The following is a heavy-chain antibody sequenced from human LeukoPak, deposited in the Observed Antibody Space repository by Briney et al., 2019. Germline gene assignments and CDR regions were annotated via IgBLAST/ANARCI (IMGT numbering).Heavy chain of an antibody. D-gene: IGHD2-2*02. CDR2: IYYSGST. CDR3: ARRGFVVVPAAIDSYYYYYMDV. CDR1: GGSINSSSYY. Sequence: SETLSLTCTVSGGSINSSSYYWGWIRQPPGKGLEWIGSIYYSGSTYYNPSLKSRVTISVDTSKNQFSLKLSSVTAADTAVYYCARRGFVVVPAAIDSYYYYYMDVWGKGTTVTVSS. V-gene: IGHV4-39*07. J-gene: IGHJ6*03.